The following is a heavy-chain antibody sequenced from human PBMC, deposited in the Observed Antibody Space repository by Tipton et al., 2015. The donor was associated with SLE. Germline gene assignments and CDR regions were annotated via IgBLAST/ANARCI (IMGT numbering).Heavy chain of an antibody. Sequence: VQLVQSGGGLVKPGGSLRLSCAASGFTFSSYAMSWVRQAPGKGLEWVSSISSSSSYIYYADSVKGRFTISRDNAKNSLYLQMNSLRAEDTAVYYCARVAYGDYAPFDYWGQGTLVTVSS. J-gene: IGHJ4*02. CDR2: ISSSSSYI. V-gene: IGHV3-21*01. CDR3: ARVAYGDYAPFDY. D-gene: IGHD4-17*01. CDR1: GFTFSSYA.